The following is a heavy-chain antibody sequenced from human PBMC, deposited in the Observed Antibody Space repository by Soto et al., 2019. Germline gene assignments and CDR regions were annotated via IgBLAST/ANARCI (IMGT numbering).Heavy chain of an antibody. CDR2: INPNSGGT. CDR1: GYTFTGYY. CDR3: ARAPDYGDYFHYYYGMDV. Sequence: ASVKVSCKASGYTFTGYYMHWVRQAPGQGLEWMGWINPNSGGTNYAQKFQGRVTMTRDTSISTAYMELSRLRSDDTAVYYCARAPDYGDYFHYYYGMDVWGQGTTVTVSS. J-gene: IGHJ6*02. V-gene: IGHV1-2*02. D-gene: IGHD4-17*01.